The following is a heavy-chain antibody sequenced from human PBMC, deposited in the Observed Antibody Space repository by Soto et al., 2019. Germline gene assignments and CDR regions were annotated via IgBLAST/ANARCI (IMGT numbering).Heavy chain of an antibody. V-gene: IGHV1-69*06. Sequence: SVKVSCKASGGTFSSYAISWVRQAPGQGLEWMGGIIPIFGTANYAQKFQGRVTITADKSTSTAYMELSSLRSEDTAVYYRASRASGSYYLLSYYYYGMDVWGQGTTVTVSS. CDR1: GGTFSSYA. J-gene: IGHJ6*02. CDR3: ASRASGSYYLLSYYYYGMDV. CDR2: IIPIFGTA. D-gene: IGHD3-10*01.